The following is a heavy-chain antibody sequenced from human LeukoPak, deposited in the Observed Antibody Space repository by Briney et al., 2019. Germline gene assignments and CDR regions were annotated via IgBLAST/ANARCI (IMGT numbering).Heavy chain of an antibody. Sequence: SETLSLTCTVSGGSISSYYWSWIRQPPGTGLEWIGYIYYSGSTNYNPSLKSRVTISVDTSKNQFSLKLSSVTAADTAVYYCARDIQGYLDYWGQGTLVTVSS. V-gene: IGHV4-59*01. CDR1: GGSISSYY. CDR3: ARDIQGYLDY. J-gene: IGHJ4*02. CDR2: IYYSGST.